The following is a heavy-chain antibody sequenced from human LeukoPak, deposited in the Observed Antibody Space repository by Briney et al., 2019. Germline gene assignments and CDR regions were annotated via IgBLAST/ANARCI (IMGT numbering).Heavy chain of an antibody. D-gene: IGHD6-19*01. CDR3: AKSLSSGLIYFDY. J-gene: IGHJ4*02. CDR2: IWYDGSNK. V-gene: IGHV3-33*06. Sequence: GGSLRLSCAASGFTFSSYGMHWVRQAPGKGLEWVAVIWYDGSNKYYADSVKGRFTISRDNSKNTLYLQMNSLRAEDTALYYCAKSLSSGLIYFDYWGQGTLVTVSS. CDR1: GFTFSSYG.